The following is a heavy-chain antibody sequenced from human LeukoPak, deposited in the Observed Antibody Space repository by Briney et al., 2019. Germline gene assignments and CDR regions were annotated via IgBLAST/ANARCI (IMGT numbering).Heavy chain of an antibody. V-gene: IGHV5-51*01. Sequence: GESLKISCKGSGYSFTTYWIGWVRQMPGKGLEWMGIIYPGDSDTRYSPSFQGQVTISADKSISTAYLQWSGLKASDTAMYYCARHLGYCSSTSCYIGMYWGQGTLVTVSS. J-gene: IGHJ4*02. CDR3: ARHLGYCSSTSCYIGMY. D-gene: IGHD2-2*02. CDR1: GYSFTTYW. CDR2: IYPGDSDT.